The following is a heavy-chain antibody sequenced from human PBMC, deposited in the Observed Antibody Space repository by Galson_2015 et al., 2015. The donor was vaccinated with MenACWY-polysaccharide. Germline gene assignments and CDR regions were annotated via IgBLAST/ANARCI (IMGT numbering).Heavy chain of an antibody. J-gene: IGHJ4*02. CDR2: ISSSGSTI. CDR1: GFTFSGFE. V-gene: IGHV3-48*03. Sequence: SLRLSCAASGFTFSGFEMNWVRQAPGKGLEWVSCISSSGSTIYYADSVKGRFTISRDNAKNSPYLQMNSLRAEDTAVYYCARARGYSGYDNGYWGQGTLVTVSS. CDR3: ARARGYSGYDNGY. D-gene: IGHD5-12*01.